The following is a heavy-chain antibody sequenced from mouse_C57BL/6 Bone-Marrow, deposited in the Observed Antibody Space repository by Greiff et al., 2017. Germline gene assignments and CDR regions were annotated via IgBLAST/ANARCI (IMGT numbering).Heavy chain of an antibody. CDR3: ARSYYYGSSYLYWYFDV. CDR2: ILPGSGST. D-gene: IGHD1-1*01. V-gene: IGHV1-9*01. Sequence: VQRVESGAELMKPGASVKLSCKATGYTFTGYWIEWVKQRPGHGLEWIGEILPGSGSTNYNEKFKGKATFTADTSSNTAYMQLSSLTTEDSAIYYCARSYYYGSSYLYWYFDVWGTGTTVTVSS. CDR1: GYTFTGYW. J-gene: IGHJ1*03.